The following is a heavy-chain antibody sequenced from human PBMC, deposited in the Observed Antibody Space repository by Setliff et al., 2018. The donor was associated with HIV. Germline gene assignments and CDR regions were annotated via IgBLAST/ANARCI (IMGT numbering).Heavy chain of an antibody. Sequence: PSETLSLTCTVSGVSITSHYWNWIRQSPGKGLEWIGFGHHSGHTRQNPSLASRVTISGDTSKNQFSLKLSSVTAADTAVYYCARDRRGYYYGSGSCYMDVWGTGTTVTVSS. V-gene: IGHV4-4*08. CDR2: GHHSGHT. CDR1: GVSITSHY. CDR3: ARDRRGYYYGSGSCYMDV. D-gene: IGHD3-10*01. J-gene: IGHJ6*03.